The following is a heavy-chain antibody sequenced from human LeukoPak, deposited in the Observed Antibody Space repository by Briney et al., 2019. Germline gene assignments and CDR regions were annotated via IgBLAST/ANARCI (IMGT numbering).Heavy chain of an antibody. CDR2: IYYSGNT. Sequence: SETLSLTCIVSGGSISNYYWSWIRQPPGRGLEWIGYIYYSGNTNYNPSLKSRVTISVDTSKNQLSLKLSSVTAADTAVYYCARYTSMVRFDYWGQGTLVTVSS. V-gene: IGHV4-59*01. D-gene: IGHD5-18*01. CDR3: ARYTSMVRFDY. CDR1: GGSISNYY. J-gene: IGHJ4*02.